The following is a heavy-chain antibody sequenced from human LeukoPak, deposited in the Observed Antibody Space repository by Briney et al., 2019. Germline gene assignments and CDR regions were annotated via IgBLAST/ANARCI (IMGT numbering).Heavy chain of an antibody. Sequence: GGSLRLSCAASGFTFSNAWMSWVRQAPGKGLEWVAFIRYDGSNKYYADSVKGRFTISRDNSKNTLYLQMNSLRAEDTAVYYCANLFNPQQLVDRADYWGQGTLVTVSS. CDR3: ANLFNPQQLVDRADY. D-gene: IGHD6-13*01. CDR1: GFTFSNAW. J-gene: IGHJ4*02. CDR2: IRYDGSNK. V-gene: IGHV3-30*02.